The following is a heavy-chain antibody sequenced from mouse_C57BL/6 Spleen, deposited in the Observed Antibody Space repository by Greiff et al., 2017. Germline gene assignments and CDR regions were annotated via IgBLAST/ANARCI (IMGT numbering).Heavy chain of an antibody. J-gene: IGHJ3*01. Sequence: VQLKESGGGLVKPGGSLKLSCAASGFTFSSYAMSWVRQTPEKRLEWVATISDGGSYTYYPDNVKGRFTISRDNAKNNLYLQMSHLKSEDTAMYYCARGGGNYVYWGQGTLVTVSA. CDR3: ARGGGNYVY. CDR1: GFTFSSYA. V-gene: IGHV5-4*01. CDR2: ISDGGSYT. D-gene: IGHD2-1*01.